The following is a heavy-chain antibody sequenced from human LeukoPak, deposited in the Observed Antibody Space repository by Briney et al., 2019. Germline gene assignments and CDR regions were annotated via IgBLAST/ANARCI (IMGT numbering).Heavy chain of an antibody. D-gene: IGHD6-19*01. CDR3: ARVAYSSGWYGGFDY. V-gene: IGHV4-4*02. CDR2: IYHSGST. Sequence: SETLSLTCAVSGGSISSSNWWSWVRPPPGKGLEWIGEIYHSGSTNYNPSLKSRVTISVDKSKNQFSLKLSSVTAADTAVYYCARVAYSSGWYGGFDYWGQGTLVTASS. CDR1: GGSISSSNW. J-gene: IGHJ4*02.